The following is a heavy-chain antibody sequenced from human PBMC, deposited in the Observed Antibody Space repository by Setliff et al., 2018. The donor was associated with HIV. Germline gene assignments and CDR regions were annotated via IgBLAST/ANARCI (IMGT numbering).Heavy chain of an antibody. V-gene: IGHV3-11*06. Sequence: PGGSLRLSCAASGFTFSDNHMYWMRRAPGKGLEWISYISGTGSDSHYTDSVKGRFTISRDNAKNSLYLQMNSLRAEDTAVYYCASPVFYGGMDYWGQGTLVTVSS. D-gene: IGHD4-17*01. CDR3: ASPVFYGGMDY. CDR1: GFTFSDNH. CDR2: ISGTGSDS. J-gene: IGHJ4*02.